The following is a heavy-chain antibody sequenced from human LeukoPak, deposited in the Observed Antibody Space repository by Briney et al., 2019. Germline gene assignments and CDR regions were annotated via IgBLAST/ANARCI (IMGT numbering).Heavy chain of an antibody. D-gene: IGHD1-26*01. V-gene: IGHV4-59*01. Sequence: PSETLSLTCTVSGGSISSYYWSWIRQPPGKGLEWIGYIYYSGSTNYNPSLKSRVTISVDMSKNQFSLKLSSVTAADTAVYYCARDRDGNNWFDPWGQGTLVTFSS. CDR2: IYYSGST. CDR3: ARDRDGNNWFDP. CDR1: GGSISSYY. J-gene: IGHJ5*02.